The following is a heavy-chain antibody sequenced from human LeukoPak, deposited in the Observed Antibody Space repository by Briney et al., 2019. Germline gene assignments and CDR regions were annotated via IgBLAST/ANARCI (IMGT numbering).Heavy chain of an antibody. CDR3: ARDFVRGVIKNWFDP. V-gene: IGHV4-59*12. J-gene: IGHJ5*02. CDR2: IYYSGST. CDR1: GGSISSYY. Sequence: PSETLSLTCTVSGGSISSYYWSWIRQPPGKGLEWIGYIYYSGSTNYNPSLKSRVTMSVDTSKNQFSLKLSSVTAADTAVYYCARDFVRGVIKNWFDPWGQGTLVTVSS. D-gene: IGHD3-10*02.